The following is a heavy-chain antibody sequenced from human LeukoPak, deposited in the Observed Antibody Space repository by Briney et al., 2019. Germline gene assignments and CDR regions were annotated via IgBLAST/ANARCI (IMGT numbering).Heavy chain of an antibody. CDR3: ARAPYSSSWYFDY. CDR2: IYSGGST. Sequence: GGSLRLSCAASGFTVSTNYMSWVRQAPGKGLEWVSVIYSGGSTYYADSVKGRFTISRDNSKNTLYLQMNGLRAEDTAVYYCARAPYSSSWYFDYWGQGTLVTVSS. CDR1: GFTVSTNY. D-gene: IGHD6-13*01. V-gene: IGHV3-66*01. J-gene: IGHJ4*02.